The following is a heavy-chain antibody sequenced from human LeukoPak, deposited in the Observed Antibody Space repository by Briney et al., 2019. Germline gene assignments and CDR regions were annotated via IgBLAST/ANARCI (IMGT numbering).Heavy chain of an antibody. D-gene: IGHD5-18*01. J-gene: IGHJ4*02. CDR3: ARVVGSSYGHQIDY. CDR1: GGSISSGGYS. CDR2: IYHSGST. V-gene: IGHV4-30-2*01. Sequence: SETLSLTCAVSGGSISSGGYSWSWIRQPPGKGLEWIGYIYHSGSTYYNPSLKSRVTISEDRSKNQFSLKLSSVTAADTAVYYCARVVGSSYGHQIDYWGQGTLVTVSS.